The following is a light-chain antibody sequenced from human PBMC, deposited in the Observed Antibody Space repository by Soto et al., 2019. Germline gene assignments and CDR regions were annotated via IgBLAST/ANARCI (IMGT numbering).Light chain of an antibody. CDR1: QSVSSSY. J-gene: IGKJ2*01. V-gene: IGKV3-20*01. CDR2: GAS. Sequence: EIVLTQSPVTLSLSPGERATLSCRASQSVSSSYLAWYQQKPGQAPRLLIYGASSRSTGIPDGFSGSGSGTDFTLTISRLEPEDFAVYYCQKYGSSPPYTFGKGTKLEIK. CDR3: QKYGSSPPYT.